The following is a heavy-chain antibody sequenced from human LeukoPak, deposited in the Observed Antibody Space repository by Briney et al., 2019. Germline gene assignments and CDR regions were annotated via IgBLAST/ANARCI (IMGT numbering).Heavy chain of an antibody. CDR2: IKQDGSEK. CDR1: GFTFSSYW. Sequence: PGGSLRLSCAASGFTFSSYWMSWVRQAPGKGLEWVANIKQDGSEKYYVDSVKGRFTISRDNAKNSLYLQMNSLRAEDTAVYYCARGPHAGYCSSTSCYDAEYFQHWGQGTLVTVSS. J-gene: IGHJ1*01. CDR3: ARGPHAGYCSSTSCYDAEYFQH. V-gene: IGHV3-7*01. D-gene: IGHD2-2*01.